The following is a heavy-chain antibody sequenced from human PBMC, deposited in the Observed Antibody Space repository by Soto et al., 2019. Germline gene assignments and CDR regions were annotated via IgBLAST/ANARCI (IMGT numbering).Heavy chain of an antibody. CDR3: AKGYCGAECPPAGY. J-gene: IGHJ4*02. CDR2: ISWNSATI. Sequence: EVQLVESGGGLVQPGRSLRLSCAASGFTFDDYAMHWVRQAPGKGLEWVSGISWNSATIGYAASVEGRFTVSRDNAKNSLYLQMKSLRAEDSALYYCAKGYCGAECPPAGYWGQGTLVTVSS. V-gene: IGHV3-9*01. D-gene: IGHD2-21*01. CDR1: GFTFDDYA.